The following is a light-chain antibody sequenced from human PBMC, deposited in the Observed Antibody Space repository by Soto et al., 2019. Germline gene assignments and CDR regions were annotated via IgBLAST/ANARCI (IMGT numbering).Light chain of an antibody. CDR3: QQSYSTPRT. CDR1: QSISSY. CDR2: AAS. J-gene: IGKJ1*01. Sequence: EIQMTQYPSSLSASVGDRVTITCRASQSISSYLNWYQQKPGKAPKLLIYAASSLQSGVPSRFSGSGSGTDLTLTVSSLQPEDFATYFCQQSYSTPRTFGQGTKVDIK. V-gene: IGKV1-39*01.